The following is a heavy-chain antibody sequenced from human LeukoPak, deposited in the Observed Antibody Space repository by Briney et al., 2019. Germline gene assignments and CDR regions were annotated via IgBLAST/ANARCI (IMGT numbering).Heavy chain of an antibody. V-gene: IGHV3-23*01. J-gene: IGHJ4*02. CDR1: GFTVSSNY. CDR3: AKGPMVRGVIRSLDY. Sequence: PGGSLRLSCAASGFTVSSNYMSWVRQAPGKGLEWVSAISGSGGSTYYADSVKGRLTISRDNSKNTLYLQMNSLRAEDTAVYYCAKGPMVRGVIRSLDYWGQGTLVTVSS. CDR2: ISGSGGST. D-gene: IGHD3-10*01.